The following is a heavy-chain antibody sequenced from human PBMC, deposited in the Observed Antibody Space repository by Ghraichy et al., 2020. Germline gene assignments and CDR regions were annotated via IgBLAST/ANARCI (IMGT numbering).Heavy chain of an antibody. CDR2: INPNSGGT. D-gene: IGHD3-22*01. Sequence: ASVKVSCKASGYTFTGYYMHWVRQAPGQGLEWMGWINPNSGGTNYAQKFQGRVTMTRDTSISTAYMELSRLRSDDTAVYYCARDLSYDSSGYYGRDAFDIWGQGTMVTVSS. V-gene: IGHV1-2*02. J-gene: IGHJ3*02. CDR1: GYTFTGYY. CDR3: ARDLSYDSSGYYGRDAFDI.